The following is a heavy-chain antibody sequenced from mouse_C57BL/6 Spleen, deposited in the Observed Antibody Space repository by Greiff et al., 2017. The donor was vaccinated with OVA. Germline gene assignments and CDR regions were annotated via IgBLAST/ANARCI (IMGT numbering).Heavy chain of an antibody. CDR3: ARPYDYDVWYFDV. CDR1: GFTFSSYG. Sequence: EVHLVESGGDLVKPGGSLKLSCAASGFTFSSYGMSWVRQTPDKRLEWVATISSGGSYTYYPDSVKGRFTISRDNAKNTLYLQMSSLKSEDTAMYYCARPYDYDVWYFDVWGTGTTVTVSS. D-gene: IGHD2-4*01. J-gene: IGHJ1*03. CDR2: ISSGGSYT. V-gene: IGHV5-6*01.